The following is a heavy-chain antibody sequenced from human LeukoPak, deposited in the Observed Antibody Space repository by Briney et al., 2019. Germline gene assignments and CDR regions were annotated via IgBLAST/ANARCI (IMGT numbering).Heavy chain of an antibody. V-gene: IGHV1-3*01. J-gene: IGHJ5*02. CDR1: GDTFTNYA. D-gene: IGHD4-17*01. CDR3: ARGEIDSGDLKRWFDP. CDR2: INAGSGDT. Sequence: ASVKVSCKASGDTFTNYAMHWVRQGPGQRPEWMGWINAGSGDTKYSEKFQGRVTITRDTSASTAYMELSSLRSEDTAVYYCARGEIDSGDLKRWFDPWSQGTLVTVSS.